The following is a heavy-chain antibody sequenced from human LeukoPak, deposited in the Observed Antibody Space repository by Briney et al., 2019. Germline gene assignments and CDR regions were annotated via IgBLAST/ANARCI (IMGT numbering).Heavy chain of an antibody. CDR1: GFTFRSYA. CDR3: VKGRIAAADNYFDY. V-gene: IGHV3-64D*06. CDR2: ISGNGDRT. D-gene: IGHD6-13*01. Sequence: GGSLRLSCSASGFTFRSYAMHSVRQAPGKGLEYVSAISGNGDRTYYADSVKGTFTISRDNSKNTLYLQMSSLRAEDQAVYYCVKGRIAAADNYFDYWGQGTLVTVSS. J-gene: IGHJ4*02.